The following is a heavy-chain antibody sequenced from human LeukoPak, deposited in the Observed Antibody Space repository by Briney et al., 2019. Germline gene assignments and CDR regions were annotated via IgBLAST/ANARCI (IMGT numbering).Heavy chain of an antibody. CDR1: GFTFNNYG. J-gene: IGHJ4*02. D-gene: IGHD3-22*01. V-gene: IGHV3-30*02. CDR2: IWSDGSNK. CDR3: AKDPNYYDSSAQGDY. Sequence: PGGSLRLSCAASGFTFNNYGMHWVRQAPGKGLEWVAVIWSDGSNKYYADSVKGRFTISRDNSKNTLYLQMNSLRAEDTAVYYCAKDPNYYDSSAQGDYWGQGTLVTVSS.